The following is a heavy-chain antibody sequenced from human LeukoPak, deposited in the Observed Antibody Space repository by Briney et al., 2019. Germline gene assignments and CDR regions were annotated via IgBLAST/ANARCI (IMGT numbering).Heavy chain of an antibody. CDR2: IIPIFGTA. Sequence: VKVSCKASGYTFTSYGISWVRQAPGQGLEWMGGIIPIFGTANYAQKFQGRVTITTDESTSTAYMELSSLRSEDTAVYYCAREPGKVGARGYFDYWGQGTLVTVSS. CDR3: AREPGKVGARGYFDY. CDR1: GYTFTSYG. V-gene: IGHV1-69*05. D-gene: IGHD1-26*01. J-gene: IGHJ4*02.